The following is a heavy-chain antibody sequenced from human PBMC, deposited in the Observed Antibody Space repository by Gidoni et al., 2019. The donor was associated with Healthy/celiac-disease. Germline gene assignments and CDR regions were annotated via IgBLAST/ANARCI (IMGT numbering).Heavy chain of an antibody. CDR2: ISGSGGST. V-gene: IGHV3-23*01. Sequence: EVQLLESGGGLVQPGGSLRLSCAAPGFTFSSYAMGWVRQAPGKGLEWVSAISGSGGSTYYADSVKGRFTISRDNSKNTLYLQMNSLRAEDTAVYYCAIPRGYSYGAFDYWGQGTLVTVSS. D-gene: IGHD5-18*01. CDR1: GFTFSSYA. J-gene: IGHJ4*02. CDR3: AIPRGYSYGAFDY.